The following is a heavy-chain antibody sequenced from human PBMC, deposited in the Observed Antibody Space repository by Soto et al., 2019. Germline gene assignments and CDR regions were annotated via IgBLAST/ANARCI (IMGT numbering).Heavy chain of an antibody. Sequence: PGGSLRLSCAASGFSFSTYGIHWVRQAPGKGLEWVAVIWFDGSNKFYADSVKGRFTISRDNSQNTLYLQMNTLRVDDTALYYCARASGPFDMWGQGTMVTVSS. CDR2: IWFDGSNK. J-gene: IGHJ3*02. CDR1: GFSFSTYG. D-gene: IGHD3-10*01. CDR3: ARASGPFDM. V-gene: IGHV3-33*01.